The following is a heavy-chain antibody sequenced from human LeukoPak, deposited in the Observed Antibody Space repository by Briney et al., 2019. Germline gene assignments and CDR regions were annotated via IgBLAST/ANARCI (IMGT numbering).Heavy chain of an antibody. J-gene: IGHJ5*02. D-gene: IGHD3/OR15-3a*01. CDR3: ARALILDRYPHSWFDP. CDR1: GGSINSSRFY. V-gene: IGHV4-39*01. CDR2: IYYSGST. Sequence: SETLSLTCTVSGGSINSSRFYWAWIRQPPGKGLGWIGSIYYSGSTYYNPSLKSRVTISVDTYKNQFSLQVSAVTAPDTAVYYCARALILDRYPHSWFDPWGQGTLVTVSS.